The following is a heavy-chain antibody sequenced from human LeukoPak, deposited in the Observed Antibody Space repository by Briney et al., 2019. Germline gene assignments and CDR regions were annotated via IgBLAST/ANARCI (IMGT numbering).Heavy chain of an antibody. CDR3: AREVEQWLVSDAFDI. CDR2: INSDGSST. V-gene: IGHV3-74*01. CDR1: GLTFSSYW. D-gene: IGHD6-19*01. Sequence: GGSLRLSCAASGLTFSSYWMHWVRQAPGKGLVWVSRINSDGSSTSYADSVKGRFTISRDNAKNTLYLQMNSLRAEDTAVYYCAREVEQWLVSDAFDIWGQGTMVTVSS. J-gene: IGHJ3*02.